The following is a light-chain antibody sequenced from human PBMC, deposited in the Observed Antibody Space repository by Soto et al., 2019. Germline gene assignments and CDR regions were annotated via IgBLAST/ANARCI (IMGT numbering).Light chain of an antibody. Sequence: DIQMTQSPTTLSASVGDRAIITCRASQRMSAWLAWYQQKPGKAPKLLIYDASSLDNGVPSRFSGSGSGTEFTLTISSLQPDDFATYYCQQYDTYPWTFGQGTKVDIK. CDR3: QQYDTYPWT. CDR1: QRMSAW. V-gene: IGKV1-5*01. CDR2: DAS. J-gene: IGKJ1*01.